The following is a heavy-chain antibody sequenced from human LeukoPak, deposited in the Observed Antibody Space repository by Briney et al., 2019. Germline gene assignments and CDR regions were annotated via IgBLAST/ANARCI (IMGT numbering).Heavy chain of an antibody. V-gene: IGHV3-23*01. CDR3: ATYRQVLLPFES. D-gene: IGHD2-8*02. CDR2: IFPSGGEI. Sequence: PGGSLRLSCEASGFTCSTFAMIWVRQPPGKGLEWVSSIFPSGGEIHYADSVRGRFTISRDNSKSTLSLQMNSLRAEDTAIYYCATYRQVLLPFESWGQGTLVTVSS. CDR1: GFTCSTFA. J-gene: IGHJ4*02.